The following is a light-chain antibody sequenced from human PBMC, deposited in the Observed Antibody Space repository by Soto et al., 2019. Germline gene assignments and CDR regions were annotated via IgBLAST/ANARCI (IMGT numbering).Light chain of an antibody. CDR3: CSYTTSSTLV. Sequence: QSVLTQPASVSGSPGQSITISCTGTSSDVGAYNYVSWYQQHPGKAPKLIIYEVSYRPSGVSNRFSGSKSGNTASLTISGLQAEDESDYYCCSYTTSSTLVFGGGTKLTVL. CDR2: EVS. J-gene: IGLJ2*01. CDR1: SSDVGAYNY. V-gene: IGLV2-14*01.